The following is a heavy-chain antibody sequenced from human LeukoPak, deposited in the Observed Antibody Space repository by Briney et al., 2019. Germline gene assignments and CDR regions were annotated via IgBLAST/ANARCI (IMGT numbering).Heavy chain of an antibody. CDR1: GFTFSSYS. D-gene: IGHD3-10*01. Sequence: PGGSLRLSCAASGFTFSSYSMDWVRQAPGKGLEWVSSISSSSSYIYYADSVKGRFTISRDNAKNSLYLQMNSLRAEDTAVYYCARSMVRGYEDAFDIWGQGTMVTVSS. J-gene: IGHJ3*02. CDR3: ARSMVRGYEDAFDI. CDR2: ISSSSSYI. V-gene: IGHV3-21*01.